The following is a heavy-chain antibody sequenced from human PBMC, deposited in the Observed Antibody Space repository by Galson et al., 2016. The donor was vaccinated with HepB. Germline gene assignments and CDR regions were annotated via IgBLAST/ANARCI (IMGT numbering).Heavy chain of an antibody. CDR3: AREGQQLYYFDY. D-gene: IGHD6-13*01. CDR1: GDSVSSDSAA. CDR2: TYYRSKWYN. J-gene: IGHJ4*02. Sequence: CAISGDSVSSDSAAWNWIRQSPSRGLEWLGRTYYRSKWYNDYAVSGKSRITINPDTSKNQFSLQLNSVTPEDAAVYYCAREGQQLYYFDYWAQGTLVTVSS. V-gene: IGHV6-1*01.